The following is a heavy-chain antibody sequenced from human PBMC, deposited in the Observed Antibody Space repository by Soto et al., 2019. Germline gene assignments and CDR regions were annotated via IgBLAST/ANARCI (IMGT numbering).Heavy chain of an antibody. CDR2: INHSGST. CDR3: ARSGSLDYDFWSGYYQSY. V-gene: IGHV4-34*01. CDR1: GGSFSGYY. J-gene: IGHJ4*02. D-gene: IGHD3-3*01. Sequence: PSETLSLTCAVYGGSFSGYYWSWIRRPPGKGLEWIGEINHSGSTNYNPSLKSRVTISVDTSKNQFSLKLSSVTAADTAVYYCARSGSLDYDFWSGYYQSYWGRGTLFTVSS.